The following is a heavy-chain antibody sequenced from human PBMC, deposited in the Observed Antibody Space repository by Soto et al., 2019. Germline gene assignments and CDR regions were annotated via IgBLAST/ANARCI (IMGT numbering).Heavy chain of an antibody. CDR1: GFTFDDYT. J-gene: IGHJ3*02. V-gene: IGHV3-43*01. CDR2: ITWDGGST. CDR3: AKGGYSYGYVFHI. Sequence: EVQLVESGGVVVQPGGSLRLSCAASGFTFDDYTMHWVRQAPGKGLEWVSLITWDGGSTYYADSVKGRFTISRDNSKNSRYLQLNSLRIEDTALYYWAKGGYSYGYVFHIWGQGTMVSVSS. D-gene: IGHD5-18*01.